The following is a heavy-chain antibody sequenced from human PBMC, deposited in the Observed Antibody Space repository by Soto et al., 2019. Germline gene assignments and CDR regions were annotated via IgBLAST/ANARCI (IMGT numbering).Heavy chain of an antibody. J-gene: IGHJ4*02. V-gene: IGHV1-2*02. CDR2: ITPKSGDT. CDR1: GYTFTDYY. Sequence: QVQLVQSGAGVENPGASVKVSCKASGYTFTDYYLHWVRQAPGQGLEWTGWITPKSGDTNYAQNFQDRVTMTRDTSITTAYMELNRLKSDDTAVYYCARGGGTYHTDYWGQGTLVTVSS. CDR3: ARGGGTYHTDY. D-gene: IGHD1-26*01.